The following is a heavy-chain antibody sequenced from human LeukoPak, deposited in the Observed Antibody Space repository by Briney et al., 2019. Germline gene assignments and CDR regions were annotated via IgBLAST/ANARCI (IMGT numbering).Heavy chain of an antibody. Sequence: SETLSLTCTVSGGSISSYYWSWIRQPPGKGLEWIGYIYYSGSTNYNPSLKSRVTISVDTSKNQFSLKLSSVTAADTAVYYCARVPIVVVPAAMEEYYYYYYMDVWGKGTTVTVSS. J-gene: IGHJ6*03. CDR2: IYYSGST. D-gene: IGHD2-2*01. CDR3: ARVPIVVVPAAMEEYYYYYYMDV. CDR1: GGSISSYY. V-gene: IGHV4-59*01.